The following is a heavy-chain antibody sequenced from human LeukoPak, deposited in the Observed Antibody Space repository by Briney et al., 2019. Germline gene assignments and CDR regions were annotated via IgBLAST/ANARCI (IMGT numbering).Heavy chain of an antibody. CDR1: GFTVSTNY. V-gene: IGHV3-66*02. Sequence: GGSLRLSCSASGFTVSTNYMSWVRQAPGKGLEWVSVIYSGGSTYSADSVKGRVAISRDNYTITLCLQMNSLRAEDSAVYYCARAVNYYYYYMDVWGKGTTVTVSS. CDR2: IYSGGST. D-gene: IGHD6-19*01. CDR3: ARAVNYYYYYMDV. J-gene: IGHJ6*03.